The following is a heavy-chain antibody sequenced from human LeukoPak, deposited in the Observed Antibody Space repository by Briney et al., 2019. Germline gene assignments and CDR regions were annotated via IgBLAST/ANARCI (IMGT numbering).Heavy chain of an antibody. J-gene: IGHJ4*02. CDR3: ARQRIVGATNERGYYFDY. Sequence: KPSETLSLTCTVSGGSISSYYWGWIRQPPGKGLEWIGSIYYSGSTYYNPPLKSRVTISVDTSKNQFSLRLSSVTAADTAVYYCARQRIVGATNERGYYFDYWGQGTLVTVSS. V-gene: IGHV4-39*01. D-gene: IGHD1-26*01. CDR2: IYYSGST. CDR1: GGSISSYY.